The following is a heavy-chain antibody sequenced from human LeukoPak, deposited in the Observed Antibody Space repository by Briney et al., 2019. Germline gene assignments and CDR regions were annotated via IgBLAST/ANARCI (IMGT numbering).Heavy chain of an antibody. Sequence: GGGLRVSCAASGFTFSSYAMSWVRQAPGKGLEWGSAIRGSGGSTYYADSMKGRFTISRDNSKNTLYLQMNSLRAEDTAVYYCGILGARWYSSGWYFDYWGQGTLVTVS. CDR1: GFTFSSYA. V-gene: IGHV3-23*01. CDR3: GILGARWYSSGWYFDY. D-gene: IGHD6-19*01. CDR2: IRGSGGST. J-gene: IGHJ4*02.